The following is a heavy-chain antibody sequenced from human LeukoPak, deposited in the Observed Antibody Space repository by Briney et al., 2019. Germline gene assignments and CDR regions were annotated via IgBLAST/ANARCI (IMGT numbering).Heavy chain of an antibody. CDR2: IYSGGST. V-gene: IGHV3-53*01. CDR1: GFTLSSNY. CDR3: ARFDYDSSGIDY. J-gene: IGHJ4*02. D-gene: IGHD3-22*01. Sequence: GGSLRLSRAASGFTLSSNYMSWVRQAPGKGLEWVSVIYSGGSTYYPDSVRGRFTISRDNSKNTLYLQMNSLRAEDTAVYYCARFDYDSSGIDYWGQGTLVTVSS.